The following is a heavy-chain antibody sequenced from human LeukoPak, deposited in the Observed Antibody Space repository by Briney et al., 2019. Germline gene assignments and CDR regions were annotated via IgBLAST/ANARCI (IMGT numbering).Heavy chain of an antibody. Sequence: GGSLRLSFAASGFTFSRYWMHWVRQAPGKGLVWVSRIKSDGETNYADSVKGRFTISRDNAKNTVSLQMNSLRAEDTGVYYCARAPSEIGGYYPEYFRHWGQGILVTVSS. CDR2: IKSDGET. CDR3: ARAPSEIGGYYPEYFRH. J-gene: IGHJ1*01. D-gene: IGHD3-22*01. V-gene: IGHV3-74*01. CDR1: GFTFSRYW.